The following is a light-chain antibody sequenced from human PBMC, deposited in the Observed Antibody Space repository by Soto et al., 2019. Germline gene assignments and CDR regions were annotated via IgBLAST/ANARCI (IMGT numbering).Light chain of an antibody. CDR1: QSVSSN. CDR3: QQYNNWPPWT. J-gene: IGKJ1*01. Sequence: EIVMTQSPATLSLSPGERATLSCRASQSVSSNLAWYQQKPGQAARLLIYGASTRATGIPARFSGSGSGTEFTLTISSLQAEDFAVYYCQQYNNWPPWTFGQGTKVEIK. V-gene: IGKV3-15*01. CDR2: GAS.